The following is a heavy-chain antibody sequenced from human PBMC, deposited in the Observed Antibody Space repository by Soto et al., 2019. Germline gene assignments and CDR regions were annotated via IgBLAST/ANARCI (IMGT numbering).Heavy chain of an antibody. V-gene: IGHV2-5*02. CDR3: ARTSVNWGSRGLVDY. J-gene: IGHJ4*02. CDR2: LYWDDDK. Sequence: QITLKESGPTLVKPTQTLTLTCTFSGFSLSTSGVGVGWIRQPPGKALEWLAFLYWDDDKRYSPSLKSRRTLTTDTSKNQVSLTLTNMDPVDTATYYCARTSVNWGSRGLVDYWGQGTLVTVAS. CDR1: GFSLSTSGVG. D-gene: IGHD7-27*01.